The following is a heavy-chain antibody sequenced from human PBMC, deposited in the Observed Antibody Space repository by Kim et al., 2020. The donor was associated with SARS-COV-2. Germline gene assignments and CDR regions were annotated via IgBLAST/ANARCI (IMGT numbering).Heavy chain of an antibody. CDR2: ISYDGSNK. V-gene: IGHV3-30*18. J-gene: IGHJ4*02. D-gene: IGHD6-19*01. CDR3: AKLKIAVAEDY. CDR1: GFTFSSYG. Sequence: GGSLRLSCAASGFTFSSYGMHWVRQAPGKGLEWVAVISYDGSNKYYADSVKGRFTISRDNSKNTLYLQMNSLRAEDTAVYYCAKLKIAVAEDYWGQGTLVTVSS.